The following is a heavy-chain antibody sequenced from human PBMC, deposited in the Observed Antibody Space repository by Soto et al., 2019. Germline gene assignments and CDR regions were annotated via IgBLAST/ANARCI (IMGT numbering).Heavy chain of an antibody. CDR2: IYHSGST. Sequence: QLQLQESGSGLVKPSQTLSLTCAVSGGSISSGGYSWSWIRQPPGKGLEWIGYIYHSGSTYYNPSRKSRVTISVDRSKNQFSLKLSSVTAADTALYYCAAGGGLPRYYWGQGTLVTVSS. CDR3: AAGGGLPRYY. V-gene: IGHV4-30-2*01. D-gene: IGHD5-12*01. CDR1: GGSISSGGYS. J-gene: IGHJ4*02.